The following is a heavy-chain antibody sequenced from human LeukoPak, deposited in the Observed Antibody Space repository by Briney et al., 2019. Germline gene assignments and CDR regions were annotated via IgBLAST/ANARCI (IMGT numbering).Heavy chain of an antibody. CDR3: ARARYCSSTSCYGIDY. V-gene: IGHV3-9*01. CDR1: GFTFDDYA. CDR2: ISWNSGSI. J-gene: IGHJ4*02. D-gene: IGHD2-2*01. Sequence: GGSLRLSCAASGFTFDDYAMHWVRQAPGKGLEWVSGISWNSGSIGYADSVKGRFTISRDNAKNPLYLQMNSLRAEDTAVYYCARARYCSSTSCYGIDYWGQGTLVTVSS.